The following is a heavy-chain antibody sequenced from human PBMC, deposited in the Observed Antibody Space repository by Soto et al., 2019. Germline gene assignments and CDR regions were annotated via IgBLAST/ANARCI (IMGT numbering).Heavy chain of an antibody. V-gene: IGHV4-4*02. J-gene: IGHJ4*02. CDR2: IYHTGST. Sequence: SETLSLTCTVSNGSITSSYWWGWVRQPPGKGLEWIGEIYHTGSTNYNPSLESRVTISVDNSKNLFSLRLNSVTAADTAAYYCARDYYDSSGSYRYFDYWGQGALVTVSS. CDR1: NGSITSSYW. D-gene: IGHD3-22*01. CDR3: ARDYYDSSGSYRYFDY.